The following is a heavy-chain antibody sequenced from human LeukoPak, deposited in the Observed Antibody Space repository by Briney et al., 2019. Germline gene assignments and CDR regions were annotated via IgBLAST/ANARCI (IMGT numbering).Heavy chain of an antibody. CDR1: GDSISNYY. CDR3: ARGEWLAGAFDY. CDR2: FYISGST. V-gene: IGHV4-4*07. J-gene: IGHJ4*02. Sequence: PSETLSLTCTVSGDSISNYYWSWIRQPAGKELEWIGRFYISGSTNYKPSLKSRVTISVDKSKNQFSLKVRSVTAADTAVYYCARGEWLAGAFDYRGQGSLVTVSS. D-gene: IGHD6-19*01.